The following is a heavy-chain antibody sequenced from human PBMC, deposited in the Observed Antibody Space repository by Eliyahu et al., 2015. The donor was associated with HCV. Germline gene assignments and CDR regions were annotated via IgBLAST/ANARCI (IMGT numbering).Heavy chain of an antibody. D-gene: IGHD2-15*01. Sequence: EGQMVASGGGLVQPGGSLRLSCAXSGXTFSAFWMNWVRQAPGKGLEWVANIKDDGSEKFYVDSVKGRFIISRDNAKNLXYLQLNSLRVEDTAVYYCVGGHYGSYRDHGALVTVS. J-gene: IGHJ4*01. CDR2: IKDDGSEK. CDR1: GXTFSAFW. V-gene: IGHV3-7*01. CDR3: VGGHYGSY.